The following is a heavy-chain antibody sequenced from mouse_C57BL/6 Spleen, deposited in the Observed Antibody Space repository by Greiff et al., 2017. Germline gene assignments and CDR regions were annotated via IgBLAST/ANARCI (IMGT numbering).Heavy chain of an antibody. V-gene: IGHV14-1*01. J-gene: IGHJ2*01. D-gene: IGHD1-1*01. CDR3: TTWGGSSLYYFDD. CDR2: IDPEDGDT. CDR1: GFNIKDYY. Sequence: VQLQQSGAELVRPGASVKLSCTASGFNIKDYYMHWVKQRPEQGLEWIGRIDPEDGDTEYAPKFQGKATMTADTSSNTAYLQLSSLTSEDTAVYYCTTWGGSSLYYFDDWGQGTTLTVAS.